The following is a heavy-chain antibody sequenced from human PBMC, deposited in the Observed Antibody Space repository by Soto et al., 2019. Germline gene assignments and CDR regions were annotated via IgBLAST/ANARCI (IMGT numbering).Heavy chain of an antibody. D-gene: IGHD3-10*01. CDR2: IIPIFGTA. CDR1: GGTFSSYA. Sequence: QVQLVQSGAVVKKPGSSVKVSCKASGGTFSSYAISWVRQAPGQGLEWMGGIIPIFGTANYAQKFQGRVTITADESTSTAYMELSSLRSEDTAVYYCARDREYYYGSGTWGSKPQYYYYYGMDVWGQGTTVTVSS. V-gene: IGHV1-69*01. J-gene: IGHJ6*02. CDR3: ARDREYYYGSGTWGSKPQYYYYYGMDV.